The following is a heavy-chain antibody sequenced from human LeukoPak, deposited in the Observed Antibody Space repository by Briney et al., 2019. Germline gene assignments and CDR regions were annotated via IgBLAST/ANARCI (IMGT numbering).Heavy chain of an antibody. D-gene: IGHD3-9*01. CDR1: GYTFTSYD. J-gene: IGHJ6*02. V-gene: IGHV1-8*01. Sequence: GASVKVSCKASGYTFTSYDINWVRQATGQGLEWMGWMNPNSGYTGYAQKFQGRVTMTRNTSISTAYMELSSLRSEDTAVYYCARDFPYYDILTGYRNYYYGMDVWGQGTTVTVSS. CDR2: MNPNSGYT. CDR3: ARDFPYYDILTGYRNYYYGMDV.